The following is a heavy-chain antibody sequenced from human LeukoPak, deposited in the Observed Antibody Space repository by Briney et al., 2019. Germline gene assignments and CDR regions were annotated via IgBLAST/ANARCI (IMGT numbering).Heavy chain of an antibody. D-gene: IGHD2-2*01. Sequence: GGSLRLSCAASGFTFSSYSMNWVRQAPGKGLEWVSSISSSSSYIYYADSVKGRFIISRDNAKNSLYLQMNSLRAEDTAVYYRARYCSSTSCHHSYYYYMDVWGKGTTVTVSS. J-gene: IGHJ6*03. CDR2: ISSSSSYI. CDR1: GFTFSSYS. CDR3: ARYCSSTSCHHSYYYYMDV. V-gene: IGHV3-21*01.